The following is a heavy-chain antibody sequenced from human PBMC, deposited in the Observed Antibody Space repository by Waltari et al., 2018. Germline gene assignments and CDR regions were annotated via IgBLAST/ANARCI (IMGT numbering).Heavy chain of an antibody. V-gene: IGHV6-1*01. D-gene: IGHD1-1*01. Sequence: QVQLQQSGPGLLKPSQTLSLTCAISGDSVSSNTAAWNWIRQSPSRGLEWLGRTYFRSQWHNDYALSVRSRIIINPDISKNQVSLQLNSVTPEDTAVYFCTRQFKDNTNYSGLDVWGQGTTVTVSS. J-gene: IGHJ6*02. CDR1: GDSVSSNTAA. CDR2: TYFRSQWHN. CDR3: TRQFKDNTNYSGLDV.